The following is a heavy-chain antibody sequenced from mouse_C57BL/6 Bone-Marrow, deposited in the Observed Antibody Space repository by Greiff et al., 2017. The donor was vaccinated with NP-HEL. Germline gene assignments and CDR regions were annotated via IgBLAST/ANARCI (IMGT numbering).Heavy chain of an antibody. CDR2: IYPRSGNT. V-gene: IGHV1-81*01. J-gene: IGHJ2*01. CDR1: GYTFTSYG. Sequence: QVQLQQSGAELARPGASVKLSCKASGYTFTSYGISWVKQRPGQGLEWIGEIYPRSGNTYYNEKFKGKATLTADKSSSTAYMELRSLTSEDSAVYFCARGRITTVSSGGYWGKGTTLTVSS. D-gene: IGHD1-1*01. CDR3: ARGRITTVSSGGY.